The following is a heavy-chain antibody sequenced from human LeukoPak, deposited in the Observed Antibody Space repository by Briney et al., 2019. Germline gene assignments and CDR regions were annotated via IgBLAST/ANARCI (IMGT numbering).Heavy chain of an antibody. J-gene: IGHJ5*02. CDR3: VKGYYDSRHSSNPFDP. D-gene: IGHD3-22*01. V-gene: IGHV4-59*03. CDR1: GGSLTSYY. CDR2: IYYTGNT. Sequence: SETLSLTCTVSGGSLTSYYWSWIQQPPGRGLEWIGYIYYTGNTNYNPSLKSRVTISIDTSKNQFSLKLSAVTAADTAIYYCVKGYYDSRHSSNPFDPWGQGTLVTVSS.